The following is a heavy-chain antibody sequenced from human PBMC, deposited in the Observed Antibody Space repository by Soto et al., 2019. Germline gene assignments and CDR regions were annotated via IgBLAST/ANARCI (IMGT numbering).Heavy chain of an antibody. CDR2: IIPIFGTA. CDR3: ASGVGGAASSSVLAY. CDR1: GGTFSSYA. J-gene: IGHJ4*02. V-gene: IGHV1-69*06. Sequence: ASVKFSCKASGGTFSSYAISWVRQAPGQGLEWMGGIIPIFGTANYAQKFQGRVTITAXXXXSXXXMXLXXLRSAGTAVYYCASGVGGAASSSVLAYGGRETLAPVPS. D-gene: IGHD2-21*02.